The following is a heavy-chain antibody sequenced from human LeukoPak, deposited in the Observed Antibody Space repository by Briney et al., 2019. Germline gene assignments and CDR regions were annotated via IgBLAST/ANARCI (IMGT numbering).Heavy chain of an antibody. J-gene: IGHJ4*02. CDR3: ARVGWTDCSGGSCYFVFVFDY. CDR1: GYTFTSYG. V-gene: IGHV1-18*01. D-gene: IGHD2-15*01. Sequence: EASVKVSCKASGYTFTSYGISWVRQAPGQGLEWMGWISAYNGNTNYAQKLQGRVTMTTDTSTSTAYMELRSLRSDDTAVYYCARVGWTDCSGGSCYFVFVFDYWGQGTLVTVSS. CDR2: ISAYNGNT.